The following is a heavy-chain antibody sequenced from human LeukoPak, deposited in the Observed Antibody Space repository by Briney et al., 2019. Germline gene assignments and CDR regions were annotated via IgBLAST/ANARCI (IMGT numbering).Heavy chain of an antibody. V-gene: IGHV3-23*01. CDR1: GFTFSSYA. CDR3: AKVSRGIAVAGAHFFDY. CDR2: ISGSGGST. D-gene: IGHD6-19*01. Sequence: GGSLRLSCAASGFTFSSYAMSWVRQAPGKGLEWVSAISGSGGSTYYADSVKGRFTISRDNSKNTLYLQMNSPRAEDTAVYYCAKVSRGIAVAGAHFFDYWGQGTLVTVSS. J-gene: IGHJ4*02.